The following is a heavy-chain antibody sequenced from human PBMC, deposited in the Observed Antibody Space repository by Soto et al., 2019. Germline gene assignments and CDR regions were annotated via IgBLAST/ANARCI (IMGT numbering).Heavy chain of an antibody. CDR3: ARAFAYDSSGYTIDY. D-gene: IGHD3-22*01. J-gene: IGHJ4*02. V-gene: IGHV1-69*13. CDR1: GGTFSSYA. CDR2: IIPIFGTA. Sequence: SVKVSCKASGGTFSSYAISWVRQAPGQGLEWMGGIIPIFGTANYAQKFQGRVTITADESTSTAYMELSSQRSEDTAVYYCARAFAYDSSGYTIDYWGQGTLVTVSS.